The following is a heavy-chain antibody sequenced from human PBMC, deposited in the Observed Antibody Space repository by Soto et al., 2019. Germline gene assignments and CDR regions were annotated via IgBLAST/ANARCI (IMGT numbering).Heavy chain of an antibody. CDR2: INTYNGMT. CDR1: GYTFINYH. Sequence: QVQLVQCGGEVKKPGASVTVSCKASGYTFINYHITWGRQAPGQGLEWMAWINTYNGMTDYAQRFQGRVTMTRDTSTSTAYMERRNLGSDDTAVYFCAKSPRGEMATDWGQGTLVTVSS. CDR3: AKSPRGEMATD. V-gene: IGHV1-18*01. J-gene: IGHJ4*02. D-gene: IGHD5-12*01.